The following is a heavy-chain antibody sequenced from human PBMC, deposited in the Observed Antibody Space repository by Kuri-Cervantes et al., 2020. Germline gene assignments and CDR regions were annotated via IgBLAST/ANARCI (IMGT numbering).Heavy chain of an antibody. J-gene: IGHJ6*03. CDR2: IRYDGSNK. V-gene: IGHV3-30*02. CDR1: GFTFSSYS. Sequence: GESLKISCAASGFTFSSYSMNWVRQAPGKGLEWVAFIRYDGSNKYYADSLKGRFTISRDNSKNTLYLQMNSLRAEDTAVYYCARGNRADIVADYYYYYMDVWGKGTTVTVSS. D-gene: IGHD2-15*01. CDR3: ARGNRADIVADYYYYYMDV.